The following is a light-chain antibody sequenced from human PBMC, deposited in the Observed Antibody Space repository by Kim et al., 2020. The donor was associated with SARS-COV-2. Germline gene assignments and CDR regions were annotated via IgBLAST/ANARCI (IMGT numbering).Light chain of an antibody. Sequence: IQVTQSPSSQSASVGDRVTITCRAGQTISTYLNWYQQKQGKAPKLLIYGATTLQSGVPERFSGSGSGADFTLTITSLQPEDFATYFCQHTYSTPYTFGQGTKLEI. J-gene: IGKJ2*01. CDR2: GAT. CDR1: QTISTY. CDR3: QHTYSTPYT. V-gene: IGKV1-39*01.